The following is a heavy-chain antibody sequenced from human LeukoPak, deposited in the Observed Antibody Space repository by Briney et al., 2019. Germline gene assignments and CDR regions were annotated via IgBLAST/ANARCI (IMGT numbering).Heavy chain of an antibody. CDR1: GGSIGSTTYY. D-gene: IGHD1-26*01. CDR3: ARHKQSGTYYDALDI. V-gene: IGHV4-39*01. J-gene: IGHJ3*02. Sequence: PSETLSLTCTVSGGSIGSTTYYWGWIRQPPGKELECIGSIYYSGSTYYNPSLKSRVTISLDTSKNQLSLKLSSVTAADTAVYYCARHKQSGTYYDALDIWGQGTMVTVSS. CDR2: IYYSGST.